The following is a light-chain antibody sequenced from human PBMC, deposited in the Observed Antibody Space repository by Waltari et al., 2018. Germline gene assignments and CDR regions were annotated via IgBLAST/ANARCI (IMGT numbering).Light chain of an antibody. V-gene: IGKV1-33*01. CDR2: HTS. J-gene: IGKJ3*01. Sequence: DVQMTQSPSSLSASVGDRVTITYQASQDINNYLNWYQQKPGRAPNLLIYHTSNLQTGVPSRFSGSRAGTDYTFTISNLQPEDVATYYCQQYDDLFTFGPGTKVDLK. CDR3: QQYDDLFT. CDR1: QDINNY.